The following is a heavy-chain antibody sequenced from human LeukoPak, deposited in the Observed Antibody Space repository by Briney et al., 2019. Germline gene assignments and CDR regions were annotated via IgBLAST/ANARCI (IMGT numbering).Heavy chain of an antibody. V-gene: IGHV1-69-2*01. CDR2: VDPEDGET. CDR1: GYTFTDYY. D-gene: IGHD1-26*01. J-gene: IGHJ3*02. Sequence: ASVKVSCKVSGYTFTDYYMHWVQQAPGKGLEWMGLVDPEDGETIYAEKFQGRVTITADTSTDTAYMELSSLGSEDTAVYYCAGYRGSYYDAFDIWGQGTMVTVSS. CDR3: AGYRGSYYDAFDI.